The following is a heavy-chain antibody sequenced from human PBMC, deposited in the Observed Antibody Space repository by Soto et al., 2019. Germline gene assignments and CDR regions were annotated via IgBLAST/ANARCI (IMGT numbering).Heavy chain of an antibody. CDR3: ASRRRWSSGLS. V-gene: IGHV3-7*01. D-gene: IGHD6-19*01. J-gene: IGHJ5*02. Sequence: EVQLVESGGGLVQPGGSLRLSCAASGITFSDYWMTWVRQAPGKSLEWVANIRQDGSDKHYVDSVKGRFTISRDSAQNSVYLQMNSLRAEDAAVYYCASRRRWSSGLSWGRGTLVTVSS. CDR1: GITFSDYW. CDR2: IRQDGSDK.